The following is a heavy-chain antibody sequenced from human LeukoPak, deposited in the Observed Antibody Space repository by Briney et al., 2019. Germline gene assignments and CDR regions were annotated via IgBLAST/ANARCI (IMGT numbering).Heavy chain of an antibody. CDR2: IIPIFGTA. CDR1: GGTFTSYA. Sequence: SVKVSCKASGGTFTSYAISWVRQAPGQGLEWMGGIIPIFGTANYAQKFQGRVTITTDESTSTAYMELSSLRSEDTAVYYCARGGPWDGYNYGTFDIWDQGTMVTVSS. D-gene: IGHD5-24*01. J-gene: IGHJ3*02. V-gene: IGHV1-69*05. CDR3: ARGGPWDGYNYGTFDI.